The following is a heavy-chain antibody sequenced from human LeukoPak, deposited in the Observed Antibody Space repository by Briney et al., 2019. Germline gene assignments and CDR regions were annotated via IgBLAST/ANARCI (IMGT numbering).Heavy chain of an antibody. J-gene: IGHJ4*02. CDR1: GGSISSYY. CDR2: IYYSGST. D-gene: IGHD3-10*01. CDR3: ARGRMVRGVLYYFDY. V-gene: IGHV4-59*01. Sequence: SETLSLTCTVSGGSISSYYWSWTRQPPGKGLEWIGYIYYSGSTNYNPSLKSRVTISVDTSKNQFSLKLSSVTAADTAVYYCARGRMVRGVLYYFDYWGQGTLVTVSS.